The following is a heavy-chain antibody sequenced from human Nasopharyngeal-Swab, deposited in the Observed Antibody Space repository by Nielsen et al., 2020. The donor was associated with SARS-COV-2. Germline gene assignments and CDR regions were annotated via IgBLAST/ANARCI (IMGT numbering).Heavy chain of an antibody. D-gene: IGHD5-24*01. Sequence: ASVKVSCKASGYTFTGYYMHWVRQAPGQGLEWMGRINPNSGGTNYAQKFQGRVTMTRDTSISTAYMELSSLRSDDTAVYYCASPRNRDGYNSFDSWGQGTLVTVSS. V-gene: IGHV1-2*06. CDR2: INPNSGGT. CDR3: ASPRNRDGYNSFDS. CDR1: GYTFTGYY. J-gene: IGHJ4*02.